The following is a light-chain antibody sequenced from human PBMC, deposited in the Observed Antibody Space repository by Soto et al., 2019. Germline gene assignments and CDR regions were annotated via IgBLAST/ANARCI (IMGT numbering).Light chain of an antibody. Sequence: DSGFTQAPDNLSLSPGDSATLSRRFSQYTNGRYVAWYQQRPGLAPRLLVYGASKRATGIPDRFRGSGSGSEFTLTISGLEPEDFAVYFCQHFGSSPPVTFGQGTRLEI. CDR1: QYTNGRY. CDR3: QHFGSSPPVT. CDR2: GAS. J-gene: IGKJ5*01. V-gene: IGKV3-20*01.